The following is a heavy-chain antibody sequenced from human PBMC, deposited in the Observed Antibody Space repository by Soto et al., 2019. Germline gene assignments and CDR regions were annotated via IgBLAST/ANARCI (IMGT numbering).Heavy chain of an antibody. J-gene: IGHJ5*02. CDR1: GSSFTSYA. CDR3: ASGGDSSYYSYNYFDP. CDR2: IIPICGTA. Sequence: RASVKVSCKASGSSFTSYAINWVRQAPGQGLEWMGGIIPICGTANYAQKFQGRVTITADKSTSTSYMELSSLRSEDTAVYYCASGGDSSYYSYNYFDPWGQGTLVTVSS. V-gene: IGHV1-69*06. D-gene: IGHD3-22*01.